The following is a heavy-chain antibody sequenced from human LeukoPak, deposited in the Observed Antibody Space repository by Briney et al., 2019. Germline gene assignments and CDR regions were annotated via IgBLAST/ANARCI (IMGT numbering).Heavy chain of an antibody. CDR2: ISAYNGNT. CDR1: GYTFTSYG. Sequence: ASVKVSCKASGYTFTSYGISWVRQAPGQGLEWMGWISAYNGNTNYAQKLQGRVTMTTDTSTSTAYMELRSLRSDDTAVYYCARAPSGYYQENRWSAEYFQHWGQGTLVTVSP. J-gene: IGHJ1*01. V-gene: IGHV1-18*01. D-gene: IGHD3-22*01. CDR3: ARAPSGYYQENRWSAEYFQH.